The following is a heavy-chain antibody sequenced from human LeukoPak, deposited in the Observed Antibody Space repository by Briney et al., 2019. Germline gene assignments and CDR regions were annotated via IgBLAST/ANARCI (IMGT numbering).Heavy chain of an antibody. V-gene: IGHV1-69*04. D-gene: IGHD1-1*01. Sequence: SVKVSCKASGGTFSSYAISWVRQAPGQGLEWMGRIIPILGIANYAQKFQGSVTITADKSTSTAYMELSSLRSEDTAVYYCARYLPGTTPYYYYGMDVWGQGTTVTVSS. CDR2: IIPILGIA. CDR1: GGTFSSYA. J-gene: IGHJ6*02. CDR3: ARYLPGTTPYYYYGMDV.